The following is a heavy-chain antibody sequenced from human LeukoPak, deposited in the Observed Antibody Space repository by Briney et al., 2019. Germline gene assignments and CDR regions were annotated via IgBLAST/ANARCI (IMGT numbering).Heavy chain of an antibody. V-gene: IGHV3-23*01. J-gene: IGHJ3*02. CDR3: AKDLLTFDSSGSAFRDAFDI. CDR1: GFTFSSYA. Sequence: QSGGSLRLSCAASGFTFSSYAMAWVRQAPGKGLEWVSAISGSGGTTYYADSVKGRFTISRDNSKDSLFLHMNSLRAEDTAVYYCAKDLLTFDSSGSAFRDAFDIWGQGTMVTVSS. D-gene: IGHD3-22*01. CDR2: ISGSGGTT.